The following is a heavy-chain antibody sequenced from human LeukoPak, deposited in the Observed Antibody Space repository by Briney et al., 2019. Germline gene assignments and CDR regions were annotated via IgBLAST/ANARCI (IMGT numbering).Heavy chain of an antibody. CDR2: ISSSSSYM. D-gene: IGHD3-10*01. J-gene: IGHJ4*02. CDR3: ARGTEGDY. Sequence: GGSLRLSCAASGFTFSSYSMNWVRQAPGKGLEWVSSISSSSSYMYYADSVKGRFTISRDNAKNSLYLQMNSLRAEDTAVYYCARGTEGDYWGQGTLVTVSS. CDR1: GFTFSSYS. V-gene: IGHV3-21*01.